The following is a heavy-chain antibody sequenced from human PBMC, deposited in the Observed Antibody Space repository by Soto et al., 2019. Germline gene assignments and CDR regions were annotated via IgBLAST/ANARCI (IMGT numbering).Heavy chain of an antibody. CDR2: SNTGNGNT. V-gene: IGHV1-3*04. Sequence: GYSVQVFSKCPGHSLTSYAMHWLRPAPGQRCEWMGWSNTGNGNTKYSQKCQGRVTITRDTSASTAYMELSSLRSEDTAVYYCVSAMYSSGRSDAFDIWGQGTMVIVSS. D-gene: IGHD6-19*01. J-gene: IGHJ3*02. CDR1: GHSLTSYA. CDR3: VSAMYSSGRSDAFDI.